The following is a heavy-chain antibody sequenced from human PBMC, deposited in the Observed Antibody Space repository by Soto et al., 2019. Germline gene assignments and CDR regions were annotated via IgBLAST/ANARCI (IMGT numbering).Heavy chain of an antibody. CDR2: ISYDGSNK. Sequence: PGGSLRLSCAASGFTFSSYAMHWVRQAPGKGLEWVAVISYDGSNKYYADSVKGRFTISRDNSKNTLYLQMNSLRAEDTAVYYCAREMYYYDGSGYYEWGKGTLVTVSS. J-gene: IGHJ4*02. CDR3: AREMYYYDGSGYYE. V-gene: IGHV3-30-3*01. D-gene: IGHD3-22*01. CDR1: GFTFSSYA.